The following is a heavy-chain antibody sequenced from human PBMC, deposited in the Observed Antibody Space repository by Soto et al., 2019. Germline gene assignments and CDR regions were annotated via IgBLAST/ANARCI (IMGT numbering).Heavy chain of an antibody. D-gene: IGHD3-10*01. CDR3: TPFGD. Sequence: EVQLLESGGGLVEPGGSLRLSCAASGFTFSNHGLAWVRQAPGKGLEWVSHISGSGARTDYADSVKGRFTISRDNSKNTLYLQMSSLRAEDTAIYYCTPFGDWGQGALVTVSS. J-gene: IGHJ1*01. V-gene: IGHV3-23*01. CDR1: GFTFSNHG. CDR2: ISGSGART.